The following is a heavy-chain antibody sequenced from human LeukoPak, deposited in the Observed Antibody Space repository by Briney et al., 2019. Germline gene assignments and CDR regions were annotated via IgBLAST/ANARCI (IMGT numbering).Heavy chain of an antibody. V-gene: IGHV3-21*01. J-gene: IGHJ6*02. D-gene: IGHD3-9*01. CDR3: ARDLGGDYDILTGYYTDDYYYYGMDV. CDR1: GFTFSSCS. CDR2: ISSSSSYI. Sequence: PGGSLRLSCAASGFTFSSCSMNWVRQAPGKGLEWVSSISSSSSYIYYADSVKGRFTISRDNAKNSLCLQMNSLRAEDTAVYYCARDLGGDYDILTGYYTDDYYYYGMDVWGQGTTVTVSS.